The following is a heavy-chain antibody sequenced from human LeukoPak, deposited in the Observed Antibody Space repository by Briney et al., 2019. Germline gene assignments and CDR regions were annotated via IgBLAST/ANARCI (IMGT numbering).Heavy chain of an antibody. J-gene: IGHJ1*01. CDR1: GGSISSGGYY. CDR2: IYYSGST. V-gene: IGHV4-31*03. CDR3: ARDGFSGGSCYPGNGYFQH. Sequence: SQTLSLTCTVSGGSISSGGYYWSWIRQHPGKGLEWIGYIYYSGSTYYNPSLKSRVTISVDTSKNQFSLKLSSVTAADTAVYYCARDGFSGGSCYPGNGYFQHWGQGTLVTVSS. D-gene: IGHD2-15*01.